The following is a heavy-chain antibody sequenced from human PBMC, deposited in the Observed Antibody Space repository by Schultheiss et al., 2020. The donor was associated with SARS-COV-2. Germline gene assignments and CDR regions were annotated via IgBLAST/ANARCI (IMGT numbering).Heavy chain of an antibody. Sequence: SQTLSLTCTVSGGSISSSSYYWSWIRQPPGKGLEWIGHMSHRGSTTHNPSLKSRVTMSLDTSKNQFSLRLSSVTAADTAVYYCARMVSSTTKWFDPWGQGTLVTVSS. V-gene: IGHV4-61*01. CDR1: GGSISSSSYY. CDR2: MSHRGST. D-gene: IGHD2/OR15-2a*01. CDR3: ARMVSSTTKWFDP. J-gene: IGHJ5*02.